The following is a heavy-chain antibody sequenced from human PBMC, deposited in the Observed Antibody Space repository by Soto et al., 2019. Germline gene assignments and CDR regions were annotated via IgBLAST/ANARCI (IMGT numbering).Heavy chain of an antibody. Sequence: SETLSLTCTVSGGSTSSDNYWSWIRQPPGKGLEWIGHIYYSGNTDYNPSLESRVTISGDSSKNQFSLKLRSVTAADTAVYYCARHGGYYFDYWGQGTLVTVSS. J-gene: IGHJ4*02. CDR3: ARHGGYYFDY. CDR1: GGSTSSDNY. V-gene: IGHV4-39*01. D-gene: IGHD3-16*01. CDR2: IYYSGNT.